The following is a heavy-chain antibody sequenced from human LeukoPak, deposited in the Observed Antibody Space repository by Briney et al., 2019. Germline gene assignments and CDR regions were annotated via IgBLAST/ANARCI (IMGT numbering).Heavy chain of an antibody. Sequence: SETLSLTCAVYGGSFSGYYWSWIRQPPGKGLEWIGEINHSGSTNYNPSLKSRVTISVDTSKHQFSLKVSSVTAADTAVYYCARSSCSSTSCLYYFDSWGQGTLVTVSS. D-gene: IGHD2-2*01. CDR2: INHSGST. CDR3: ARSSCSSTSCLYYFDS. V-gene: IGHV4-34*01. CDR1: GGSFSGYY. J-gene: IGHJ4*02.